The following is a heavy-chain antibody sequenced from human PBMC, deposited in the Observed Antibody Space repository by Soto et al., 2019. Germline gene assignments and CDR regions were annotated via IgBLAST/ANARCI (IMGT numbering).Heavy chain of an antibody. V-gene: IGHV3-23*01. CDR3: AKVNLFVGATILGMDV. J-gene: IGHJ6*02. Sequence: EVQLLESGGGLVQPGGSLRLSCAASGFTFSSYAMTWVRQAPGKGLEWVSGISSAGRTNYAESVKGRFTISRDNSKNTLYLQMNSLRDEDTAVYYCAKVNLFVGATILGMDVWGQGTTVTVSS. D-gene: IGHD1-26*01. CDR2: ISSAGRT. CDR1: GFTFSSYA.